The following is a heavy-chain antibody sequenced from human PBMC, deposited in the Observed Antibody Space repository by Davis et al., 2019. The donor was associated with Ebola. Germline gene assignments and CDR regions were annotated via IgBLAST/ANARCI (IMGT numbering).Heavy chain of an antibody. V-gene: IGHV1-3*01. CDR1: GYTFTNYA. J-gene: IGHJ4*02. Sequence: AASVKVSCKASGYTFTNYAMHWVRQAPGQRPEWMGWINAGNGKTKYSQKFQGRVTVTRDTSANTVHMELNSLRSEDTAVYYCAGNPTETTTFDYWGQGTLVTVSS. CDR2: INAGNGKT. CDR3: AGNPTETTTFDY. D-gene: IGHD1-1*01.